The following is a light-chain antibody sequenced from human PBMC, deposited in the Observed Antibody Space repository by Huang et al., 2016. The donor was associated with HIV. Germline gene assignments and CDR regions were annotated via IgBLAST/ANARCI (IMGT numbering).Light chain of an antibody. J-gene: IGKJ4*01. CDR2: DAS. Sequence: DIQMTQSPSSLSASVGDRVTITCQASHDIDDYLNWYQQKPGKAPTLLIYDASTLEAGVPSRFSGSGSGTNFTVTISSLRPEDFATYYCQQYDNLPLTFGGGTKVEI. CDR3: QQYDNLPLT. V-gene: IGKV1-33*01. CDR1: HDIDDY.